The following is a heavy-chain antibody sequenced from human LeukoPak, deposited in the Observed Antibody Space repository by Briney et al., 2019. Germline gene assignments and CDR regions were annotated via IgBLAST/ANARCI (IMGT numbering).Heavy chain of an antibody. CDR3: AKVMDSYSSSWHQNPYYFDY. CDR2: ISGSGGST. CDR1: GFTFSSYA. D-gene: IGHD6-13*01. V-gene: IGHV3-23*01. Sequence: GGSLRLSCAASGFTFSSYAMSWVRQAPGKGLEWVSAISGSGGSTYYADSVKGRFTISRDNSKNTLYLQMNSLRAEDTAVYYCAKVMDSYSSSWHQNPYYFDYWGQGTLVTVSS. J-gene: IGHJ4*02.